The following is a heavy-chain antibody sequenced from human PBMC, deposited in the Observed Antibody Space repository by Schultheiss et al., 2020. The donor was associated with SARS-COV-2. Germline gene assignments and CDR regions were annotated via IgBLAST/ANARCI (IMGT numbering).Heavy chain of an antibody. CDR2: INSDGSST. J-gene: IGHJ2*01. CDR1: GFTFSSYW. D-gene: IGHD3-9*01. V-gene: IGHV3-74*01. CDR3: ARATYYDVLTGRSLADGWYLDL. Sequence: GGSLRLSCAASGFTFSSYWMHWVRQAPGKGLVWVSRINSDGSSTSYADSVKGRFTISRDNSKNSLYLQMNGLRVEDTALYYCARATYYDVLTGRSLADGWYLDLWGRGTRVTVSS.